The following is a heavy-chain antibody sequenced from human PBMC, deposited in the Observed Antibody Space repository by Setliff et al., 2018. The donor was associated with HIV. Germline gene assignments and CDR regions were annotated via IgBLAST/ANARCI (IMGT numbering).Heavy chain of an antibody. Sequence: SETLSLTCTVSGASISSYYWSWIRQPAGKGLEWIGRFYSSGSTNYNPSLKSRVTMSVDTSKNQFSLKLSSVTAADTAVYYCAREVTVDADMVTRWFDPWGQGTPVTVSS. J-gene: IGHJ5*02. D-gene: IGHD5-18*01. CDR1: GASISSYY. CDR3: AREVTVDADMVTRWFDP. V-gene: IGHV4-4*07. CDR2: FYSSGST.